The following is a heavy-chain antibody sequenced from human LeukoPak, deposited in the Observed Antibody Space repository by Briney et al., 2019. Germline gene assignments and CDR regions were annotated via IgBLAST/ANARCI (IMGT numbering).Heavy chain of an antibody. CDR2: IYYSGST. CDR1: SGSISSSSYY. CDR3: ARLGYYGSGRGRAFDI. Sequence: SETLSLTCTVSSGSISSSSYYWGWIRQPPGKGLEWIGSIYYSGSTYYNPSLKSRVTISVDTSKNQFSLKLSSVTAADTAVYYCARLGYYGSGRGRAFDIWGQGTMVTVSS. D-gene: IGHD3-10*01. J-gene: IGHJ3*02. V-gene: IGHV4-39*01.